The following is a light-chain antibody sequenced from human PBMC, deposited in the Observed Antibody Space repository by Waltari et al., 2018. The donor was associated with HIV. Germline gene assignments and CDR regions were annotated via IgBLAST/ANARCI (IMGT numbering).Light chain of an antibody. V-gene: IGLV1-40*01. Sequence: SVLPQPPSVSGAPGQRVPLSCPGCRSSIGAGYEVHWYQQLPGTAPKLLIYGNRNRPSGVPDRFSGSKSGTSAFLAITGLQAEDDADYYCQSYDSSLPLVFGGGTKLTVL. CDR1: RSSIGAGYE. CDR2: GNR. CDR3: QSYDSSLPLV. J-gene: IGLJ3*02.